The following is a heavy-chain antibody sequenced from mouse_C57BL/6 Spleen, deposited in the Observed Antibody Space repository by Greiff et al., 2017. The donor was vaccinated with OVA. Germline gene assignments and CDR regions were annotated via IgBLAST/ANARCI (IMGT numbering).Heavy chain of an antibody. CDR1: GYTFTSYW. CDR2: IDPSDSYT. D-gene: IGHD1-1*01. Sequence: QVQLQQPGAELVMPGASVKLSCKASGYTFTSYWMHWVKQRPGQGLEWIGEIDPSDSYTNYNQKFKGQSTLTVANSSSTAYMQLSSLTSEDAAVYYCARRSYYGSRSYFDYWGQGTTLTVSS. CDR3: ARRSYYGSRSYFDY. V-gene: IGHV1-69*01. J-gene: IGHJ2*01.